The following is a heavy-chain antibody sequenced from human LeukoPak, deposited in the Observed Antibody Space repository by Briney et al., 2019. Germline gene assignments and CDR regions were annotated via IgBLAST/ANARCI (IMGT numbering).Heavy chain of an antibody. CDR3: ARAPRGVVVKSDAFDI. J-gene: IGHJ3*02. CDR1: GGSISSYY. V-gene: IGHV4-59*01. Sequence: SETLSLTCTVSGGSISSYYWSWIRQPPGKGLEWIGYIYYSGSTNYNPSLKSRARTSVDTSKKQFSLKLSSVTAADTAVYYCARAPRGVVVKSDAFDIWGQGTMVTVSS. D-gene: IGHD2-15*01. CDR2: IYYSGST.